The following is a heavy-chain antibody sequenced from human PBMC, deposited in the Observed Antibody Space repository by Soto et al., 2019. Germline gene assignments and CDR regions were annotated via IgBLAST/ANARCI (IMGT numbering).Heavy chain of an antibody. Sequence: SETLSLTCAVYGGSFSGYYWSWIRQPPGKGLEWIGEINHSGSTNYNPSLKSRVTISVDTSKNQFSLKMSSVTAADTAVYYCASGYSGYDDYYYYMDVWAKGPRSPSP. D-gene: IGHD5-12*01. CDR3: ASGYSGYDDYYYYMDV. CDR2: INHSGST. V-gene: IGHV4-34*01. CDR1: GGSFSGYY. J-gene: IGHJ6*03.